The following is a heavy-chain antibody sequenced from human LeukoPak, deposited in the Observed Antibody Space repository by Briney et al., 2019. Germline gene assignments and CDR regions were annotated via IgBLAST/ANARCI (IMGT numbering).Heavy chain of an antibody. J-gene: IGHJ3*02. Sequence: SETLSLICTVSGGSITNYYWSWIRQSPEKGLEWIGYIYYSGSTNYNASLKSRVTISVDTSKNQFSLKLSSVTAGDTAVYYCARHRRGDPDAYDIWGQGTKVTVSS. CDR1: GGSITNYY. V-gene: IGHV4-59*08. CDR2: IYYSGST. D-gene: IGHD4-17*01. CDR3: ARHRRGDPDAYDI.